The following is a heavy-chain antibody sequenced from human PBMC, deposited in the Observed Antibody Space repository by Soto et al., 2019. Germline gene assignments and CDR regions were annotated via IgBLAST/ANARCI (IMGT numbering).Heavy chain of an antibody. D-gene: IGHD3-10*01. CDR1: GFSLSTREVG. J-gene: IGHJ5*02. Sequence: QITLKESGPTLVKPTQTLTLTCTFSGFSLSTREVGVGWIRPPPGKALEWLALIYWDDDKRYSPSLKSRLTITKDTSKNQVVITMTNMDPVDTATYYCAHTRGFGDGTGIWFDPWGQGTLVTVSS. CDR3: AHTRGFGDGTGIWFDP. CDR2: IYWDDDK. V-gene: IGHV2-5*02.